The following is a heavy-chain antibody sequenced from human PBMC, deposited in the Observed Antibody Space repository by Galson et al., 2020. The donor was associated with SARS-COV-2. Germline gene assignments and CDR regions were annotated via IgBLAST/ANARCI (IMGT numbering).Heavy chain of an antibody. CDR2: IDWDDDK. Sequence: GPTLVKPTQTLTLTCTFSGFSLSTSGMCVSWIRQPPGKALEWLALIDWDDDKYYSTSLKTRLTISKDTSKNQVVLTMTNMDPVDTATYYCARTREAGECSGGSCYATWGGFDYWGQGTLVTVSS. V-gene: IGHV2-70*01. CDR3: ARTREAGECSGGSCYATWGGFDY. J-gene: IGHJ4*02. CDR1: GFSLSTSGMC. D-gene: IGHD2-15*01.